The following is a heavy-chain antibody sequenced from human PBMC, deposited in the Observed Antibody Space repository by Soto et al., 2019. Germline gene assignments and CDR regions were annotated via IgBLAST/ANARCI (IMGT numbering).Heavy chain of an antibody. CDR2: ISLGGSTI. Sequence: EVQLVESGGGSVQPGGSLRLSCAASGFTFSSYSMNWVRQAPGKGLEWISYISLGGSTIYYADSVKGRFTISRDAAKNLLYLQMNTLRAEDTAVYYGVRDVRQVSCLWGRGTLVTVSS. V-gene: IGHV3-48*01. J-gene: IGHJ2*01. D-gene: IGHD1-20*01. CDR1: GFTFSSYS. CDR3: VRDVRQVSCL.